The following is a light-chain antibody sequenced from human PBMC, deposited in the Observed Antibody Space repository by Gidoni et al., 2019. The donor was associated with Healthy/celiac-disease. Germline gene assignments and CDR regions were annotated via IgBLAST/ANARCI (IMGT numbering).Light chain of an antibody. J-gene: IGKJ5*01. CDR3: QQYGSSPVIT. Sequence: EIVLTQSPGTLSLSPGERATLSCRASQSVSSSYLAWYQQKPGQAPRLLIYGASSRATGIQDRFSGSGSGTDFTLTISRLEPEDFAVYYCQQYGSSPVITFGQGTRLEIK. CDR1: QSVSSSY. CDR2: GAS. V-gene: IGKV3-20*01.